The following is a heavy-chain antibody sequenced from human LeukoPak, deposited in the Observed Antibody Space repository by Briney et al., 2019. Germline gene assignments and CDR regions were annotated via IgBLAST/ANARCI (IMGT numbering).Heavy chain of an antibody. CDR1: GYTFSDYY. V-gene: IGHV1-2*02. CDR2: INPNSGGT. J-gene: IGHJ6*03. CDR3: ARALMRWGYCSGGSCSNYYYYMDV. Sequence: ASVKVSCKPSGYTFSDYYIHWIRQAPGQGLEGRGWINPNSGGTNYAQKFQGRVTMTRDTSVSTAYMELSRLRSDDTAVYYCARALMRWGYCSGGSCSNYYYYMDVWGKGTTVTVSS. D-gene: IGHD2-15*01.